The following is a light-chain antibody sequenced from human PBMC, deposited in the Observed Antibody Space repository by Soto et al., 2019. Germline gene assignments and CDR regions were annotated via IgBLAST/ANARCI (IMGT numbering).Light chain of an antibody. V-gene: IGKV1-39*01. J-gene: IGKJ4*01. CDR3: QQSFSTPLT. Sequence: DIQMTQSPSSLSASVGATVTLTCRASQTINIYLNWYQQKPGMAPKLLIHAASSLQSGVPSRFSGSGSGTDFTLPITGLQPEDFATYYCQQSFSTPLTFGGGTKVDIK. CDR2: AAS. CDR1: QTINIY.